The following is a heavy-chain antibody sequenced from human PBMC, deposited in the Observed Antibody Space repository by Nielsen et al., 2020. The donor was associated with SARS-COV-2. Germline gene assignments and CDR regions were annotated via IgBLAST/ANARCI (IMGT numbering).Heavy chain of an antibody. CDR3: TTRTFYLDY. CDR2: VSRDGSDT. J-gene: IGHJ4*02. CDR1: GFTFANYG. Sequence: GESLKISCAASGFTFANYGIHWVRQVAGRGLEWVAIVSRDGSDTFYVDSVKGRFTISRDNSKNTLFLQMNSLRAEDTALYYCTTRTFYLDYWGQGTLVTVSS. D-gene: IGHD1-1*01. V-gene: IGHV3-33*08.